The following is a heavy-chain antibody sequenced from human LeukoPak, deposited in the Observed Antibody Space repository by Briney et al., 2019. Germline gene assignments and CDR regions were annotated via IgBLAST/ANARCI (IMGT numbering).Heavy chain of an antibody. CDR1: GFTFSSYE. CDR3: ARDSYDSSGYYDY. V-gene: IGHV3-21*04. D-gene: IGHD3-22*01. CDR2: IRSSSSYI. Sequence: GGSLRLSCAASGFTFSSYEMNWVRQAPGKGLEWVSSIRSSSSYIYYADSVKGRFTISRDNAKNSLYLQMNSLRAEDTAVYYCARDSYDSSGYYDYWGQGTLVTVSS. J-gene: IGHJ4*02.